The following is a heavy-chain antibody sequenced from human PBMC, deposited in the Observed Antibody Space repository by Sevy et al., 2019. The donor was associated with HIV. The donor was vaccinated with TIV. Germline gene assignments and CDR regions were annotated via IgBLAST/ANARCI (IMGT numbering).Heavy chain of an antibody. CDR3: ARDARDYDPIKDAFDI. CDR1: GFTFSDYY. CDR2: ISSSGSTI. J-gene: IGHJ3*02. Sequence: GALRLSCAASGFTFSDYYMSWIRQAPGKGLEGVSYISSSGSTIYYADPVKGRFTISRDNAKNSLYLQMNSLRAEDTAVYYCARDARDYDPIKDAFDIWGQGTMVTVSS. D-gene: IGHD3-22*01. V-gene: IGHV3-11*01.